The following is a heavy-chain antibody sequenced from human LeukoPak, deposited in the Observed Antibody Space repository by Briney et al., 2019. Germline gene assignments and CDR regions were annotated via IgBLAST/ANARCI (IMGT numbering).Heavy chain of an antibody. V-gene: IGHV4-38-2*02. J-gene: IGHJ4*02. CDR3: ARRGGIAAAAPGY. CDR1: DYSISSTYY. Sequence: SETLSLTCSVSDYSISSTYYWGWIRQPPGKGLAWIGDIYHTGSTYYTPSHKSRVTISVDTSKNQFSLKLSSVTAADTAVYYCARRGGIAAAAPGYWGQGTLVTVSS. CDR2: IYHTGST. D-gene: IGHD6-13*01.